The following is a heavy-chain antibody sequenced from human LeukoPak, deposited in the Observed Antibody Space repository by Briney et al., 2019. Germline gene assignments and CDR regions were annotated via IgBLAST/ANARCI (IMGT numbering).Heavy chain of an antibody. CDR3: ARGPHAADYGDYSYFDY. D-gene: IGHD4-17*01. V-gene: IGHV3-21*01. CDR2: ISSSSSYI. J-gene: IGHJ4*02. CDR1: GFTFSSYS. Sequence: GGSLRLSCAASGFTFSSYSMNWVRQAPGKGLEWVSSISSSSSYIYYADSVKGRFTVSRDNAGDSLYLEMHSLRAEDTAMYYCARGPHAADYGDYSYFDYWGQGTLVTVSS.